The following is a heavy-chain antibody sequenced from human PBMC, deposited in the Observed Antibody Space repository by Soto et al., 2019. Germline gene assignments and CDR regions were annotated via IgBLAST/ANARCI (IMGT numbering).Heavy chain of an antibody. CDR2: IYYSGST. D-gene: IGHD3-22*01. CDR3: ARQWLPKNNWFDP. Sequence: PSETLSVTCSVAGGSIIGYDGSWIRQPPGKGLEWIGYIYYSGSTNYNPSLKSRVTISVDTSKNQFSLKLSSVTAADTAAYYCARQWLPKNNWFDPWGQGTLVTVSS. V-gene: IGHV4-59*08. J-gene: IGHJ5*02. CDR1: GGSIIGYD.